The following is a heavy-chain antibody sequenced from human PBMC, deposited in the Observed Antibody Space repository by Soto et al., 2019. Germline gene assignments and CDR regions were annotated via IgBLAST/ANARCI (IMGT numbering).Heavy chain of an antibody. CDR3: ASSRAASSSSTLYYYYYGMDV. J-gene: IGHJ6*02. Sequence: PGESLKISCKGSGYSFTSYWIGWVRQMPGKGLEWMGIIYPGDSDTRYSPSFQGQVTISADKSISTAYLQWSSLKASDTAMYYCASSRAASSSSTLYYYYYGMDVCGQRTTVTVSS. D-gene: IGHD6-6*01. V-gene: IGHV5-51*01. CDR2: IYPGDSDT. CDR1: GYSFTSYW.